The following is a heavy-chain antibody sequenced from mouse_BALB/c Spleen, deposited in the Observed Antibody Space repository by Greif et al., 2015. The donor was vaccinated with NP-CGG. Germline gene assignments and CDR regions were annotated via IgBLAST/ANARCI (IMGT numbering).Heavy chain of an antibody. CDR1: GFSLTSYG. D-gene: IGHD2-14*01. CDR3: ASYRYDEGYAMDY. V-gene: IGHV2-2*02. CDR2: IWSGGST. Sequence: QVQLQQSGPGLVQPSQSLSITCTVSGFSLTSYGVHWVRQSPGKGLEWLGVIWSGGSTAYNAAFISRLSISKDNSKSQVFFKMNSLQANDTAIYYCASYRYDEGYAMDYWGQGTSVTVSS. J-gene: IGHJ4*01.